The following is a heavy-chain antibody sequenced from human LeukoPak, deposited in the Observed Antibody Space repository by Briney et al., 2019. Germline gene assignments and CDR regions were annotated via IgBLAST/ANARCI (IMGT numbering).Heavy chain of an antibody. D-gene: IGHD2-2*01. V-gene: IGHV4-38-2*01. CDR3: ARRISTRRGETCSSTSCYFDY. J-gene: IGHJ4*02. CDR2: IFHNGIT. CDR1: SFSISSGYF. Sequence: SETLSLTCAVSSFSISSGYFWACLRQSPGKGLEWIGSIFHNGITYYNPSLKSRITISVDTSKNQFSLRLSSVPAADTAVYYCARRISTRRGETCSSTSCYFDYWGQGTLVTVSS.